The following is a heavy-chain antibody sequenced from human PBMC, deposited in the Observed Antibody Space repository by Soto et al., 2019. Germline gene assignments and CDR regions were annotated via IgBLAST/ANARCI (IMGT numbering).Heavy chain of an antibody. J-gene: IGHJ4*02. CDR2: ISGSGGST. Sequence: LRLSCAASGFTFSSYAMSWVRQAPGKGLEWVSAISGSGGSTYYADSVKGRFTISRDNSKNTLYLQMNSLRAEDTAVYYCAKYCTNGVCYIYYWGQGTLVTVSS. CDR3: AKYCTNGVCYIYY. CDR1: GFTFSSYA. V-gene: IGHV3-23*01. D-gene: IGHD2-8*01.